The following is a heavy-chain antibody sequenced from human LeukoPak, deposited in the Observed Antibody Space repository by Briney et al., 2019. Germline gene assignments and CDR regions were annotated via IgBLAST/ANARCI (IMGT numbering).Heavy chain of an antibody. V-gene: IGHV4-39*01. CDR2: IYYSGIT. J-gene: IGHJ2*01. Sequence: LETLSLTCTVSGDSINSRSYYWGWIRQPPGKGLEWIGSIYYSGITYYNPSLKSRVTISVDTSENQFSLKLSSVTAADTAVYYCARRKKASRSYWYFDLWGRGTLCSVSS. CDR1: GDSINSRSYY. CDR3: ARRKKASRSYWYFDL.